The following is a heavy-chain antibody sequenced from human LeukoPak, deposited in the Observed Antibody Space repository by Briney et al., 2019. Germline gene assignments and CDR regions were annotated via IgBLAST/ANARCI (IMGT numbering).Heavy chain of an antibody. CDR3: ARDPDEVGARLFDY. CDR1: GYTFTSNY. J-gene: IGHJ4*02. CDR2: INPNSGGT. Sequence: GASVKVSCKAFGYTFTSNYMHWVRQAPGQGLEWMGWINPNSGGTNYAQKFQGGVTMTRDTSISTAYMELSRLRSDDTAVYYCARDPDEVGARLFDYWGQGTLVTVSS. D-gene: IGHD1-26*01. V-gene: IGHV1-2*02.